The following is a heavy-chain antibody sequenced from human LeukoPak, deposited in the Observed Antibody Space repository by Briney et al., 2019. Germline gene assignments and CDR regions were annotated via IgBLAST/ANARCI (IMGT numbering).Heavy chain of an antibody. CDR3: ARGLYGDYGWYFDL. D-gene: IGHD4-17*01. V-gene: IGHV4-34*01. CDR2: INHSGST. J-gene: IGHJ2*01. Sequence: SETLSLTCAVYSGSFSGYYGSWIRQPPGKGLEWIGEINHSGSTNYNPSLKSRVTISVDTSKNQFSLKLSSVTAADTAVYYCARGLYGDYGWYFDLWGRGTLVTVSS. CDR1: SGSFSGYY.